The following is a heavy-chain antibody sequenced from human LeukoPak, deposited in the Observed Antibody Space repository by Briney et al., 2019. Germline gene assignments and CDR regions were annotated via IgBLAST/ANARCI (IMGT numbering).Heavy chain of an antibody. J-gene: IGHJ4*02. D-gene: IGHD6-13*01. CDR1: GGSISSSSYY. Sequence: SETLSLTCTVSGGSISSSSYYWGWIRQPPGKGLEWIGSIYYSGSTYYNPSLKSRVTISVDTSKNQFSLKLSSATAADTAVYYCARDLPIAAAGTWFDYWGQGTLVTVSS. V-gene: IGHV4-39*07. CDR3: ARDLPIAAAGTWFDY. CDR2: IYYSGST.